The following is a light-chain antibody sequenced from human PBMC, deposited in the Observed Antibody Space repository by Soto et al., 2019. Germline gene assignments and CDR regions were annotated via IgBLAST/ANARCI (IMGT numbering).Light chain of an antibody. CDR2: DAS. Sequence: EVVMTQSPASLSLSPWERATLSCRASQSISSYLAWYQQKPGQAPRLLIYDASNRATGIPARFSGSGSGTDFTLTISSLEPEDFAVYYCQQRVNWPPLTFGGGTKVEI. CDR3: QQRVNWPPLT. V-gene: IGKV3-11*01. CDR1: QSISSY. J-gene: IGKJ4*01.